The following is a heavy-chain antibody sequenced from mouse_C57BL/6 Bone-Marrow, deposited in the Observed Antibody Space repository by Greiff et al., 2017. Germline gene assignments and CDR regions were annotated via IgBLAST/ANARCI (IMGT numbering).Heavy chain of an antibody. J-gene: IGHJ2*01. CDR1: GFNIKDYY. CDR2: IDPEDGDT. Sequence: VQLQQSGAELVRPGASVKLSCTASGFNIKDYYMHWVKQRPEQGLEWIGRIDPEDGDTEYAPKFQGKATMTADTASTPAYLQLSILTAEDTAVYYCTLVSLFDYWGQGTTLTVSS. CDR3: TLVSLFDY. D-gene: IGHD2-10*02. V-gene: IGHV14-1*01.